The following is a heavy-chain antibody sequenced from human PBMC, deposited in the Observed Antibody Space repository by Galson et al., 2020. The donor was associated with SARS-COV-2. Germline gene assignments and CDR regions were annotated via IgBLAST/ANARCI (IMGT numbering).Heavy chain of an antibody. V-gene: IGHV3-7*01. J-gene: IGHJ6*02. D-gene: IGHD3-10*01. Sequence: GESLKISCVVSGFSFKRYWMSWVRQAPGKGLEWVANIKEDGSETHYVDSVKGRFTISRDNANNSLFLQMNSLRIEDTAVYYCAREDPRGDLWGQGTKVAVSS. CDR3: AREDPRGDL. CDR1: GFSFKRYW. CDR2: IKEDGSET.